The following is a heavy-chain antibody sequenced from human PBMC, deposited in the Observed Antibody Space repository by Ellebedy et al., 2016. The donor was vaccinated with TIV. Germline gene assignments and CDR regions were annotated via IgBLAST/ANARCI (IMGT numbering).Heavy chain of an antibody. CDR3: VKDSQYYDFWSGHMSAFDI. Sequence: GGSLRLSCSASGFTFSSYAMHWVRQAPGKGLEYVSAISSNGGSTYYADSVKGRFTISRDNSKNTLYLQMSSLRAEDTAVYYCVKDSQYYDFWSGHMSAFDIWGQGTMVTVSS. CDR1: GFTFSSYA. D-gene: IGHD3-3*01. CDR2: ISSNGGST. J-gene: IGHJ3*02. V-gene: IGHV3-64D*06.